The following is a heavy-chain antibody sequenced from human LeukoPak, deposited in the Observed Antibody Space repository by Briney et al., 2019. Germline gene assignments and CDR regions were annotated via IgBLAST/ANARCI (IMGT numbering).Heavy chain of an antibody. Sequence: ASETLSLTCTVSGGSITSSSYYWGWIRQPPGKGLEWIGNIYYSGSTYYNPSLESRVTISIDKSKNQFSLKLTSVTAADTAVYYCAGEKTVTNYYYYYYMDVWGKGTTVTVSS. CDR2: IYYSGST. D-gene: IGHD4-11*01. CDR1: GGSITSSSYY. J-gene: IGHJ6*03. V-gene: IGHV4-39*07. CDR3: AGEKTVTNYYYYYYMDV.